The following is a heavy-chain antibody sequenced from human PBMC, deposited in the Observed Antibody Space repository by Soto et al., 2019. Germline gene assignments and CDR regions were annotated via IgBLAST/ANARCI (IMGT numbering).Heavy chain of an antibody. CDR2: INAGNGNT. D-gene: IGHD2-15*01. J-gene: IGHJ3*02. CDR1: GYTFTIYA. Sequence: ASVKVSCKASGYTFTIYAMHWVLQAPGQRLEWMGWINAGNGNTKYSQKFQGRVTITRDTSASTAYMELSSLRSEDTAVYYCARRGPGGAFDIWGQGTMVTVS. V-gene: IGHV1-3*01. CDR3: ARRGPGGAFDI.